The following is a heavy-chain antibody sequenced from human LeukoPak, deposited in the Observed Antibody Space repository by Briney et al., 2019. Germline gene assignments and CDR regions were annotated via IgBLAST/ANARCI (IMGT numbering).Heavy chain of an antibody. D-gene: IGHD6-13*01. J-gene: IGHJ4*02. CDR2: INPNSGGT. CDR1: GGTFSSYA. V-gene: IGHV1-2*02. Sequence: ASVKVSCKASGGTFSSYAISWVRQAPGQGLEWMGWINPNSGGTKYAQKFQGRVTMTGDTSISTAYMELSRLRSDDTAVYYCARDGFAAAGGDYWGQGTLVTVSS. CDR3: ARDGFAAAGGDY.